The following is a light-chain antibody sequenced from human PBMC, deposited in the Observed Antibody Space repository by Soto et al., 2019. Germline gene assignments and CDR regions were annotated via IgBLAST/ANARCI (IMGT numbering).Light chain of an antibody. CDR1: SSDVGGYNY. V-gene: IGLV2-14*01. J-gene: IGLJ1*01. Sequence: VLTQLASLSGSPGQSITISCTGTSSDVGGYNYVSWYQQHPGKAPKLMIYDVSNRPSGVSNRFSGSKSGNTASLTISGLQAEDEADYYCSSYTSSSTPLVFGTGTKVTVL. CDR2: DVS. CDR3: SSYTSSSTPLV.